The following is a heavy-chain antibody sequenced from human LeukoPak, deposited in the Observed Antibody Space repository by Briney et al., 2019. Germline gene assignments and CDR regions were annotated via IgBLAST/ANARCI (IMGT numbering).Heavy chain of an antibody. Sequence: GGSLRLSCAASGITFGNNWMHWVRQGPGKGLVWISRINSDGGGAIYADSVKGRFTVSRDNAKNTLYLQMNSLRAADTAVYYCARVSPNTWFDPGAREPWSPSPQ. CDR2: INSDGGGA. V-gene: IGHV3-74*01. CDR3: ARVSPNTWFDP. J-gene: IGHJ5*02. CDR1: GITFGNNW.